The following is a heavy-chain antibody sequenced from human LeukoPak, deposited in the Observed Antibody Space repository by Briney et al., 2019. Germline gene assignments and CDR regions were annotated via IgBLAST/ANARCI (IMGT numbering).Heavy chain of an antibody. J-gene: IGHJ5*02. V-gene: IGHV1-18*04. Sequence: ASVAVSCTASGDSINNYGITWIRQDAGQGLECMGWISAYNGNTNYAQKLQGRVTMTTSTSTSTAYMALRSLSSDGTAGYYCARGGNYFRFDPWGQGTLVTVSS. CDR1: GDSINNYG. CDR3: ARGGNYFRFDP. CDR2: ISAYNGNT. D-gene: IGHD3-16*01.